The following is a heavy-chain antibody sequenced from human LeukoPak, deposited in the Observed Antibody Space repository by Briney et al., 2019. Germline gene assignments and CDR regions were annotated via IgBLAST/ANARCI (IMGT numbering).Heavy chain of an antibody. CDR3: ARDAAYYYDSSGYRDY. CDR1: GYTFTGYY. Sequence: ASVKVSCKASGYTFTGYYMHWVRQAPGQGLDWLEWINPNSGGTNYAQKFQGRVTMTRDTSISTAYMELSRLRSDDTAVYYCARDAAYYYDSSGYRDYWGQGTLVTVSS. D-gene: IGHD3-22*01. J-gene: IGHJ4*02. V-gene: IGHV1-2*02. CDR2: INPNSGGT.